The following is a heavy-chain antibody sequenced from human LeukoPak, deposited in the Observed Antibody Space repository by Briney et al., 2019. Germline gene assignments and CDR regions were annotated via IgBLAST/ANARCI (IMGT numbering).Heavy chain of an antibody. CDR2: MNPNSGNT. Sequence: ASVEVSCKASGYTFTSYDINWVRQATGQGLEWMGWMNPNSGNTGYAQKFQGRVTMTRDTSISTAYMELSGLKSDDTAVYYCARVRFPRTQGPAGPYYFDYWGQGTLVAVSS. V-gene: IGHV1-8*01. D-gene: IGHD3-16*01. CDR1: GYTFTSYD. CDR3: ARVRFPRTQGPAGPYYFDY. J-gene: IGHJ4*02.